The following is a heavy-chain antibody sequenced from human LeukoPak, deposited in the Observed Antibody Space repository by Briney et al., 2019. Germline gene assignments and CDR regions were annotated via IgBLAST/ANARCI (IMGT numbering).Heavy chain of an antibody. CDR3: ARDIVVVPADVTFYYYYGMDV. Sequence: ASVKVSCKASGGTFSSYAISWVRQAPGQGLEWMGGIIPIFGTANYAQKFQGRVTITADESTSTAYMELSSLRSEDTAVYYCARDIVVVPADVTFYYYYGMDVWGQGTTVTVSS. CDR2: IIPIFGTA. CDR1: GGTFSSYA. D-gene: IGHD2-2*01. V-gene: IGHV1-69*13. J-gene: IGHJ6*02.